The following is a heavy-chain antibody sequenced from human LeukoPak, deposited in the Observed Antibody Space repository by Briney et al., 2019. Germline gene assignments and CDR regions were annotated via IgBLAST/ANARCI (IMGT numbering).Heavy chain of an antibody. J-gene: IGHJ4*02. V-gene: IGHV3-23*01. D-gene: IGHD6-13*01. CDR3: ARVIAAAGSCYFDY. Sequence: GGSLRLSCAASGFTFSSYAMSWVRQAPGKGLEWVSAISGSGGSTYYADSVKGRFTISRDNSKNTLYLQMNSLRAEDTAVYYCARVIAAAGSCYFDYWGQGTLVTVSS. CDR2: ISGSGGST. CDR1: GFTFSSYA.